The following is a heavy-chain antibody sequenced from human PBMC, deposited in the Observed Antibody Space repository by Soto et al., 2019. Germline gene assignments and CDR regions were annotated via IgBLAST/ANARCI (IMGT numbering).Heavy chain of an antibody. CDR2: ISTSSSDI. D-gene: IGHD3-3*01. CDR3: ARDMSDFWGGYNGMDV. J-gene: IGHJ6*02. CDR1: RFTFSTYG. Sequence: GGSLRLSCTASRFTFSTYGMNWARQAPGEGPEWVSFISTSSSDIFYADSVKGRFTISRDNAKNSLYLQINSLRVEDTAVYYCARDMSDFWGGYNGMDVWGQGTTVTVSS. V-gene: IGHV3-21*01.